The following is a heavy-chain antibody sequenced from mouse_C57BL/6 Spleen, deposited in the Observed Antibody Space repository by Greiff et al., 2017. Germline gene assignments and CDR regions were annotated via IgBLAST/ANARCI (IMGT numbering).Heavy chain of an antibody. D-gene: IGHD4-1*01. CDR2: IDPDTGGT. Sequence: QVQLQPSWAELVRPGASVTLSCKASGYTFTDYEMHWVKQTPVHGLEWIGAIDPDTGGTAYNQKFKGKAILTADKSSSAAYMEIRSLKSEDSAVYYCTRKLGRVYYAMDYWGQGTSVTVSS. J-gene: IGHJ4*01. V-gene: IGHV1-15*01. CDR1: GYTFTDYE. CDR3: TRKLGRVYYAMDY.